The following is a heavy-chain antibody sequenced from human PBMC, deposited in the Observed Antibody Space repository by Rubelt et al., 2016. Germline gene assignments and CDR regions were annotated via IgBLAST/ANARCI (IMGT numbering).Heavy chain of an antibody. J-gene: IGHJ5*02. CDR1: GYTFTTYG. D-gene: IGHD3-22*01. Sequence: QVQLVQSGAEVKKPGTSVKVSCKASGYTFTTYGITWVRQAPGQGLEWMGWIRADNGNTNYAQKLQGRVTMTTDYLELNNLRSEDTAVYYCARMTYTSSEDAINWFDPWGQGTLVTVSS. V-gene: IGHV1-18*01. CDR2: IRADNGNT. CDR3: ARMTYTSSEDAINWFDP.